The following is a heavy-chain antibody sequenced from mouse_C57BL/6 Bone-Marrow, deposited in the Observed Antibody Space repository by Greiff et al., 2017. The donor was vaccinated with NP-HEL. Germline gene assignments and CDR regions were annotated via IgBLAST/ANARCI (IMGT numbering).Heavy chain of an antibody. V-gene: IGHV5-6*01. CDR3: ARHGANYFDY. D-gene: IGHD3-1*01. CDR2: ISSGGSYT. Sequence: EVNLVESGGDLVKPGGSLKLSCAASGFTFSSYGMSWVRQTPDKRLEWVATISSGGSYTYYPDSVKGRFTISRDNAKNTLYLQMSSLKSEDTAMYYCARHGANYFDYWGQGTTLTVPS. CDR1: GFTFSSYG. J-gene: IGHJ2*01.